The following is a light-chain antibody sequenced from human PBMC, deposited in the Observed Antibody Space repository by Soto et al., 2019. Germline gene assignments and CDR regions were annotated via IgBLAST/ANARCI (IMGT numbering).Light chain of an antibody. CDR2: HVS. J-gene: IGLJ1*01. CDR1: SSYVGTYNY. V-gene: IGLV2-14*01. Sequence: QSSLTQPAPLSGSPWQSVPISCTGTSSYVGTYNYVSWYQQHPAKVPKLMIYHVSNRPSGVSDRFSGSKSGNTASLTISGLQAEDEADYYCYSYTTRSTYVFGTGTKVTVL. CDR3: YSYTTRSTYV.